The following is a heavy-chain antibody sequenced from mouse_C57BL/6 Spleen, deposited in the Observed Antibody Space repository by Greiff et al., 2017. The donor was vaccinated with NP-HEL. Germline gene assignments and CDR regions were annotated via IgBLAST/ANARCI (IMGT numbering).Heavy chain of an antibody. Sequence: EVQLQQSGPELVKPGASVKISCKASGYSFTDYNMNWVKQSNGKSLEWIGVINPNYGTTSYNQKFKGKATLTVDQSSSTAYMQLNSLTSEDSAVYYCGSITTVVADGYFDVWGTGTTVTVSS. D-gene: IGHD1-1*01. V-gene: IGHV1-39*01. CDR1: GYSFTDYN. CDR3: GSITTVVADGYFDV. J-gene: IGHJ1*03. CDR2: INPNYGTT.